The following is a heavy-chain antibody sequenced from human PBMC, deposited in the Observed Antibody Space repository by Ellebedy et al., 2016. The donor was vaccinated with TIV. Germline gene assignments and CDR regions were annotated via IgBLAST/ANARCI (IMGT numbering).Heavy chain of an antibody. D-gene: IGHD3-10*01. Sequence: SETLSLTCTVSGGSISSYYWSWIRQPPGKGLEWIGYIYYSGSTNYNPSLKSRVTISVDTSKNQFSLKLSSVTAADTAVYYCARATVTLVRGVKSYYYHGMDVWGQGTTVTVSS. CDR2: IYYSGST. J-gene: IGHJ6*02. CDR1: GGSISSYY. V-gene: IGHV4-59*01. CDR3: ARATVTLVRGVKSYYYHGMDV.